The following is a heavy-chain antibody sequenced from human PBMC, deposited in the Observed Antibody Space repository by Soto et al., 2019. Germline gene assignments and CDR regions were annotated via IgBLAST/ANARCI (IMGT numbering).Heavy chain of an antibody. CDR1: GYTFTGYY. Sequence: ASVKVSCKASGYTFTGYYMHWVRQAPGQGLEWMGWINPNSGGTNYAQKFQGWVTMTRDTSISTAYMELSRLRSDDTAVYYCARDLNGIVELDYSGPAPLVTVSS. J-gene: IGHJ4*02. D-gene: IGHD3-16*02. CDR2: INPNSGGT. CDR3: ARDLNGIVELDY. V-gene: IGHV1-2*04.